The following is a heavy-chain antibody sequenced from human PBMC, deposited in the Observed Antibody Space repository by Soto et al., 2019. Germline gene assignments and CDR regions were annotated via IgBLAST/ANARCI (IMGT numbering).Heavy chain of an antibody. Sequence: EVQLVESGGGLVQPGWSLRLSCVASGFTLSNYWMHWVRQAPGKGLVWVSRINSDGSSTSYADYVKGRFTIPIDNAKNTLYVQINSLRAEDTAVYYCARETGYCRCGTCYDGFDIWGQGTMVTVSS. D-gene: IGHD2-15*01. CDR3: ARETGYCRCGTCYDGFDI. CDR2: INSDGSST. J-gene: IGHJ3*02. V-gene: IGHV3-74*01. CDR1: GFTLSNYW.